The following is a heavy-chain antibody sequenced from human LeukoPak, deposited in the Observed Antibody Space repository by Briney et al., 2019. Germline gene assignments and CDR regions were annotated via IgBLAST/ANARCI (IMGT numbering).Heavy chain of an antibody. Sequence: SETLSLTCTVSGGSISYYYWSWIRQPPGKGLEWIGYIYYSGSTNYNPSLKSRVTISVDKSKNQFSLKLSSVPAADTAVYYCARLRLGFDYWGQGTLVTVSS. D-gene: IGHD3-16*01. CDR2: IYYSGST. CDR1: GGSISYYY. V-gene: IGHV4-59*08. CDR3: ARLRLGFDY. J-gene: IGHJ4*02.